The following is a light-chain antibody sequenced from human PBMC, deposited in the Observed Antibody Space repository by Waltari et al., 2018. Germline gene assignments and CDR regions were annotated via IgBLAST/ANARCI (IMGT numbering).Light chain of an antibody. J-gene: IGLJ2*01. CDR1: SSDVGSYNL. Sequence: QSALTQPASVSGSPGQSITIPCTGTSSDVGSYNLVSWYKQHPGKAPQLLIYEVTKRPAGTSNRFSGSKSGNSVSLTISGLQSEDEAVYSFCSYAGSARLVFGGGTRLTVL. V-gene: IGLV2-23*02. CDR2: EVT. CDR3: CSYAGSARLV.